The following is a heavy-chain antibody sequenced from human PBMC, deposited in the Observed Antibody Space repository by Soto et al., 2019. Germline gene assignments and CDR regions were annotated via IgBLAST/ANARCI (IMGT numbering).Heavy chain of an antibody. D-gene: IGHD4-4*01. CDR3: ARDPTTTVTRYYYYYYYMDV. Sequence: GGSLRLSCAASGFTFSSYGMHWVRQAPGKGLEWVAVIWYDGSNKYYADYVKGRFTISRDNSKNTLYLQMNSLRAEDTAVYYCARDPTTTVTRYYYYYYYMDVWGKGTTVTVSS. CDR1: GFTFSSYG. CDR2: IWYDGSNK. J-gene: IGHJ6*03. V-gene: IGHV3-33*01.